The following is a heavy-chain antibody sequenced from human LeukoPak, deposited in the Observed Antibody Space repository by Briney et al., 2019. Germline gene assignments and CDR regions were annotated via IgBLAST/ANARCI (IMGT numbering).Heavy chain of an antibody. CDR2: ISFDGSVK. CDR3: ARYFGGFDF. Sequence: PGRSLRLSCAASGFPFSGYAMRWVRQAPGKGLEWVAVISFDGSVKDFEDSVKGRFTISRDNSKNTLYLQMNSLRPEDTAVYYCARYFGGFDFWGQGTMVTVSA. CDR1: GFPFSGYA. J-gene: IGHJ3*01. D-gene: IGHD4-23*01. V-gene: IGHV3-30*04.